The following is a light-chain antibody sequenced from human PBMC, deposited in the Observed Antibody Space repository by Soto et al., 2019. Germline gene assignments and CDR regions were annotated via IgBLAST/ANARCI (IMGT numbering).Light chain of an antibody. CDR2: AAS. J-gene: IGKJ1*01. V-gene: IGKV1-9*01. Sequence: LLTQSPSALSASVGDRVTITCRASQGIDSSFAWYQQKPGKAPKLLIYAASSLQSGVPSRFSGSGSGTDFTLTISSLQPEDVATYYCPKYTSPPWTFGHGTKLDIK. CDR3: PKYTSPPWT. CDR1: QGIDSS.